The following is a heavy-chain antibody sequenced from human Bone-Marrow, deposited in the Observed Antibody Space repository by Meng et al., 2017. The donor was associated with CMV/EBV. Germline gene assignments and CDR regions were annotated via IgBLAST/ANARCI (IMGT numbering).Heavy chain of an antibody. CDR1: GDSVSSTSHY. CDR2: IYYSGST. D-gene: IGHD2-21*01. CDR3: ARDSGCGGDCTTAVYGMYV. Sequence: SETLSLTCTVSGDSVSSTSHYWTWIRQPPGKGLEWIGYIYYSGSTNYNPSLKSRVTISVDMSRNQFSLKLSSVTAADTAVYYCARDSGCGGDCTTAVYGMYVWGQGTTVTVSS. J-gene: IGHJ6*02. V-gene: IGHV4-61*01.